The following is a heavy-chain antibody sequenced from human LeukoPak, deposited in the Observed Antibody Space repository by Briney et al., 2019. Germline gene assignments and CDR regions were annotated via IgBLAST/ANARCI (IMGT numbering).Heavy chain of an antibody. D-gene: IGHD5-18*01. CDR2: ISSSSSTI. CDR1: GFTFSSYS. CDR3: ARDQGVDTAMKTPRSAPFDY. V-gene: IGHV3-48*01. Sequence: GGSLRLSWAASGFTFSSYSLNWVRQAPGEGLELVSYISSSSSTIYYAGSVKGRFTISRDNAKNSLYLQMNSLRAEDTAVYYCARDQGVDTAMKTPRSAPFDYWGQGTLVTVSS. J-gene: IGHJ4*02.